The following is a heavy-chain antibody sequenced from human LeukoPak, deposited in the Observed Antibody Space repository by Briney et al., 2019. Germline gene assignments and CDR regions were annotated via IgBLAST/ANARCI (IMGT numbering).Heavy chain of an antibody. CDR3: ARRYSYGYFDC. Sequence: GGSLRLSCVASGFTFSSYWMSWVRQAPGKGLEWVANIKHDGADKYFVDSVKGRFTISRDNVKNSLFLQMNSLRAEDTAMYYCARRYSYGYFDCWGQGTPVTVSS. J-gene: IGHJ4*02. V-gene: IGHV3-7*01. CDR1: GFTFSSYW. D-gene: IGHD5-18*01. CDR2: IKHDGADK.